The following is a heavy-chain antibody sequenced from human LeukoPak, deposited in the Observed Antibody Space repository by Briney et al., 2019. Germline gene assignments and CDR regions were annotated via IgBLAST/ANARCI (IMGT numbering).Heavy chain of an antibody. CDR3: ARESWDYYGSGRKTFDI. J-gene: IGHJ3*02. D-gene: IGHD3-10*01. CDR2: IYYSGST. Sequence: SETLSLTCTVSGVSISSYYWSWIRQPPGKGLEWIGYIYYSGSTNYNPSLKSRVTISVDTSKDQFSLKLSSVTAADTAVYYCARESWDYYGSGRKTFDIWGQGTMVTVSS. CDR1: GVSISSYY. V-gene: IGHV4-59*12.